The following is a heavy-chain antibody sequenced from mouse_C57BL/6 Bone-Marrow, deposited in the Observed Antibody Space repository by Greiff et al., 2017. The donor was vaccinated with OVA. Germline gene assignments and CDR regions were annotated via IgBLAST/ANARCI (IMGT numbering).Heavy chain of an antibody. J-gene: IGHJ4*01. CDR1: GYTFTNYW. V-gene: IGHV1-63*01. Sequence: VKLVESGAELVRPGTSVKMSCKASGYTFTNYWIGWAKQRPGHGLEWIGDIYPGGGYTNYNAKFKGKATLTADKSSSTAYMQFSSLTSEDSAIYYCAREGGGGYYAMDYWGQGTSVTVSS. CDR3: AREGGGGYYAMDY. CDR2: IYPGGGYT.